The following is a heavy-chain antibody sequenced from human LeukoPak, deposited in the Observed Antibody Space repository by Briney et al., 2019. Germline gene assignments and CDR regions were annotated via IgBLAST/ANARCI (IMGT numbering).Heavy chain of an antibody. J-gene: IGHJ4*02. Sequence: PSETLSLTCTVSGGSISSSSYYWGWIRQPPGKGLEWIGSIYYSGSTYYNPSLKSRVTISVDTSKNQFSLKLSSVTAADTAVYYCARLQNWNVDYWGQGTLVTVSS. CDR3: ARLQNWNVDY. CDR2: IYYSGST. D-gene: IGHD1-1*01. V-gene: IGHV4-39*01. CDR1: GGSISSSSYY.